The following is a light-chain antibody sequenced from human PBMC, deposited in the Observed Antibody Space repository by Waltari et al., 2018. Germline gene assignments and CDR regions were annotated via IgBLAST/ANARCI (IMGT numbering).Light chain of an antibody. Sequence: EIVLTQSPATLSLSLGERAILSCRASQSLGIFLAWYQQKPGQAPRLLIYDASKRAADLPTRFGGSGSGTEFTLTISSLEPEDFAVYYCQQRTNWPRGTFGPGTKVDI. CDR1: QSLGIF. CDR2: DAS. V-gene: IGKV3-11*01. CDR3: QQRTNWPRGT. J-gene: IGKJ3*01.